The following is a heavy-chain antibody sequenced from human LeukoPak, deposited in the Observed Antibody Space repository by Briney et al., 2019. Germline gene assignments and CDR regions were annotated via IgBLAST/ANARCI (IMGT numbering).Heavy chain of an antibody. Sequence: PGGSLRLSCAASGFTFRNYWMHWVRQAPGKGLVWVSRIKSDETATTYADSVKGRFTISRDNAKNTVYLQMNSLRAEDTAVYYCARVGLGVEYYYGMDVWGQGTTVTVSS. D-gene: IGHD2-8*01. CDR3: ARVGLGVEYYYGMDV. CDR2: IKSDETAT. V-gene: IGHV3-74*01. CDR1: GFTFRNYW. J-gene: IGHJ6*02.